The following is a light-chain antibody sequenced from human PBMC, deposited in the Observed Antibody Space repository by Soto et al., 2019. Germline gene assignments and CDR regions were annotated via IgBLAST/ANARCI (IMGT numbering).Light chain of an antibody. V-gene: IGKV3-20*01. Sequence: FTQGQAAVSLSLGERATPSCRASQSLMRNLAWYQQKPGQAPRLLIYGASTRATGIPARFSGSGSGTDFTLTISRLEPEDFAVYYCQQYGSSGTFGQGTKVDIK. CDR2: GAS. CDR1: QSLMRN. J-gene: IGKJ1*01. CDR3: QQYGSSGT.